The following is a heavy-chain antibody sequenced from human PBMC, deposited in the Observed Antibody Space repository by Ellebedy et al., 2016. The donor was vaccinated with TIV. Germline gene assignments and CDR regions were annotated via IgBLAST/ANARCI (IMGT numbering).Heavy chain of an antibody. Sequence: ASVKVSCKASGYTFTGNYIHWVRQAPGLGLEWMGWISPDSGGTNFAQKFQGRVTMTRDTSFNTAYMELSRLESDDTAVYYCARVRRGSSGMDVWGQGTTVTVSS. CDR1: GYTFTGNY. V-gene: IGHV1-2*02. J-gene: IGHJ6*02. D-gene: IGHD6-13*01. CDR3: ARVRRGSSGMDV. CDR2: ISPDSGGT.